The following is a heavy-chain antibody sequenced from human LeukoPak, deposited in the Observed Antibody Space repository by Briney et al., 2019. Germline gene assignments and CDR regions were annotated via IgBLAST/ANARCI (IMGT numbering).Heavy chain of an antibody. CDR2: IRSKAYGATT. CDR1: GFTFGDYA. J-gene: IGHJ1*01. CDR3: TRGPPGVTVTYFQH. V-gene: IGHV3-49*04. D-gene: IGHD4-11*01. Sequence: GGSLRLSCTTSGFTFGDYAMSWVRQAPGKGLEWVGFIRSKAYGATTEYAASVKGRFTISRDDSKSIAYLQMNSLKTEDTAVYYCTRGPPGVTVTYFQHWGQGTLVTVSS.